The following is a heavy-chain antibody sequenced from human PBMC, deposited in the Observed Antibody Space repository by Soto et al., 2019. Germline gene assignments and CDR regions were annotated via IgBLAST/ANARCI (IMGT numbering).Heavy chain of an antibody. D-gene: IGHD4-4*01. Sequence: QVQLQESGPGLVKPSQTLSLTCTVSGGSISSGGHYWNWIRQHPGKGLEWIGYIYYSGSTYYNPSLKSRVTISVDPSKNQFSLKLSSVTAADTAVYYCARDQAYDYTSPGDYYYYGMDVWGQGTTVTVSS. V-gene: IGHV4-31*03. CDR3: ARDQAYDYTSPGDYYYYGMDV. CDR1: GGSISSGGHY. J-gene: IGHJ6*02. CDR2: IYYSGST.